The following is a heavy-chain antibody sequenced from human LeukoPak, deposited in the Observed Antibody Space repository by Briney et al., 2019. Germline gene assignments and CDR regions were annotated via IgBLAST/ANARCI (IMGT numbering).Heavy chain of an antibody. J-gene: IGHJ4*02. CDR1: GFXFSAYS. Sequence: GGSLRLSCAASGFXFSAYSMNWVRQAPGKGLEWVSFISSSSRYIYYADSVKGRFTISRDNAEKSLYLQMNSLRVEDTAVYYCARNVSVAGTFDYWGQGTLVTVSS. V-gene: IGHV3-21*01. D-gene: IGHD6-19*01. CDR3: ARNVSVAGTFDY. CDR2: ISSSSRYI.